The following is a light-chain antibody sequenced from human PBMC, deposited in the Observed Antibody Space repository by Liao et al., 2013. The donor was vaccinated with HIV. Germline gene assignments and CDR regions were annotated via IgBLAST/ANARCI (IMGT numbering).Light chain of an antibody. CDR2: YDT. Sequence: SYELTQPPSVSVSPGKTATITCGGNNIGSKSVHWYQQKPGQAPLLVIYYDTNRPSGIPERFSGSNPGLTATLTISRVEAGDEADYYCQVWDNNHDHLGVVFGGGTRLTVL. CDR3: QVWDNNHDHLGVV. CDR1: NIGSKS. J-gene: IGLJ2*01. V-gene: IGLV3-21*01.